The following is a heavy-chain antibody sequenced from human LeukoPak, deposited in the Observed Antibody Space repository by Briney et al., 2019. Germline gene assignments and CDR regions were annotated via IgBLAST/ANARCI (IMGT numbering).Heavy chain of an antibody. Sequence: GRSLRHSCAASGFTFSSYAMHWVRQAPGKGLEWVAVISYDGSNKYYADSVKGRFTISRDNSKNTLYLQMNSLRAEDTAVYYCARGADYDILTGYYTSFDYWGQGTLVTVSS. CDR2: ISYDGSNK. D-gene: IGHD3-9*01. CDR1: GFTFSSYA. CDR3: ARGADYDILTGYYTSFDY. V-gene: IGHV3-30*04. J-gene: IGHJ4*02.